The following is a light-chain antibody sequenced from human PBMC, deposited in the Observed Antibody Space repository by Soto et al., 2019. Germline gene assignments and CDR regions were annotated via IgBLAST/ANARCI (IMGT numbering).Light chain of an antibody. Sequence: QSALTQPPSASGSPGQSVAISCTGTSSDIGAYNYVSWYQQYPGKAPKLILYEVTTRPSGVPDRFSGSKSGNTASLTVSGLQADDEAHYYCSSYAGNNRYILFGGGTKLTVL. V-gene: IGLV2-8*01. CDR2: EVT. J-gene: IGLJ2*01. CDR3: SSYAGNNRYIL. CDR1: SSDIGAYNY.